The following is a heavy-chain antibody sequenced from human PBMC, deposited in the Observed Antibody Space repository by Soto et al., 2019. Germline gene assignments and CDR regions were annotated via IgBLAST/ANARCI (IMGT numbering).Heavy chain of an antibody. Sequence: SVKVSCKASGGTFSSYAISWVRQAPGQGLEWMGGIIPIFGTANYAQKFQGRVTITADESTSTAYMELSSLRSEDTAVYYCARDGSPLNYDYVWGSYPPPNLWFDPWGQGTLVTVSS. V-gene: IGHV1-69*13. D-gene: IGHD3-16*02. CDR1: GGTFSSYA. CDR2: IIPIFGTA. CDR3: ARDGSPLNYDYVWGSYPPPNLWFDP. J-gene: IGHJ5*02.